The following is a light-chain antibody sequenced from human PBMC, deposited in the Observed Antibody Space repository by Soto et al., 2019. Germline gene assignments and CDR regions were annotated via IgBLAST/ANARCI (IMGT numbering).Light chain of an antibody. Sequence: EIVLTQSPATLSLSPGERATLSCRASQSVSSYLAWYQQTPGQAPRLLIYDASNRATGIPARFSGSGPGSDFTLAISSLEPEYFAVYYCQQRSNWPTFGGGTKVEIK. CDR2: DAS. V-gene: IGKV3-11*01. CDR1: QSVSSY. J-gene: IGKJ4*01. CDR3: QQRSNWPT.